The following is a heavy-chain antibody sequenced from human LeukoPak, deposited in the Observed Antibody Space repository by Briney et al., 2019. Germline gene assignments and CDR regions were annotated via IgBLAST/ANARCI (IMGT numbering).Heavy chain of an antibody. J-gene: IGHJ3*02. CDR2: IYYSGST. CDR3: ARQAAYYDILTGYPQI. V-gene: IGHV4-39*01. CDR1: GGSISSSSYY. Sequence: SETLSLTCTVSGGSISSSSYYWGWIRQPPGKGLEWIGSIYYSGSTYYNPSLKSRVTISVDTSKNQFSLKLSSVTAADTAVYYCARQAAYYDILTGYPQIWGQGTMVTVSS. D-gene: IGHD3-9*01.